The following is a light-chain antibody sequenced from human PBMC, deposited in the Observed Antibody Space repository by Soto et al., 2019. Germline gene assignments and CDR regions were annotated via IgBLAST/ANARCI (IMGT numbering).Light chain of an antibody. V-gene: IGKV3-20*01. Sequence: EIVMTQSPATLSVSPGERATVSCRASQTVSGNLAWYQQRPGQAPRLLISGASSRATGIPDRFTGSGSETSFTLTISRLEPEDFAVYYCQQYGRSGTFGQGTKVDIK. CDR3: QQYGRSGT. J-gene: IGKJ1*01. CDR1: QTVSGN. CDR2: GAS.